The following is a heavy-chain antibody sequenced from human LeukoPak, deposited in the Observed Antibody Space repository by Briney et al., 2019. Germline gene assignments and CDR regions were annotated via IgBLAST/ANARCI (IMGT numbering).Heavy chain of an antibody. Sequence: GGSLRLSCAASGFTFSSYGMHWVRQAPGKGLEWVAFIRYDGTTTYYAGSVKGRFTVPRDDSKHTLYLQMNSLRVEDTAVYYCANERSGISFRYCGEGTLVTDSS. J-gene: IGHJ4*02. CDR1: GFTFSSYG. D-gene: IGHD1-26*01. V-gene: IGHV3-30*02. CDR3: ANERSGISFRY. CDR2: IRYDGTTT.